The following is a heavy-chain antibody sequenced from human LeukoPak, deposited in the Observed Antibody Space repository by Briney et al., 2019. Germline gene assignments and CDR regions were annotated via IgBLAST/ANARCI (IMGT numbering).Heavy chain of an antibody. Sequence: ASVKVSCKASGYTFTSYDINWVRQATGQGLEWMRWMNPNSCNTGYAQKFQGRVTITKNTSISTAYIELSSLRAEDTHGCYSLRGLHQLTHHWFHPWGQGTLVTVSS. V-gene: IGHV1-8*03. J-gene: IGHJ5*02. CDR3: LRGLHQLTHHWFHP. D-gene: IGHD2-2*01. CDR1: GYTFTSYD. CDR2: MNPNSCNT.